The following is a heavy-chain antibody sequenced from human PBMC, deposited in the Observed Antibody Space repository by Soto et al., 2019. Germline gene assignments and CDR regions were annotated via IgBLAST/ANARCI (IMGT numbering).Heavy chain of an antibody. CDR2: ISPYNGNT. CDR3: ARDQSSGVFDY. J-gene: IGHJ4*02. D-gene: IGHD3-22*01. CDR1: GYTFINSA. V-gene: IGHV1-18*01. Sequence: QVQLVQSGGEVKQPGASVKVSCKATGYTFINSAIAWVRQAPGQGLEWMGWISPYNGNTNYAQSVQGRVTINTDTSTSTAYMEIRSLRFDDTAVYYCARDQSSGVFDYWGQGTLVTVST.